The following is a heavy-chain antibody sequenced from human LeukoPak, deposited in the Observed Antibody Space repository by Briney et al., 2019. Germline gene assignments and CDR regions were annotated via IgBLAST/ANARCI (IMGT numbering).Heavy chain of an antibody. Sequence: ASVKVSCKASGYTFTSCYVHWVRQAPGQGLEWMGIINPSGGSTTYAQKFQGRVTMTRDTSTSTVYMELNSLRSDDTAVYYCARVRSASYHDFFDYWGQGTLVTVSS. CDR1: GYTFTSCY. J-gene: IGHJ4*02. CDR3: ARVRSASYHDFFDY. CDR2: INPSGGST. D-gene: IGHD1-26*01. V-gene: IGHV1-46*01.